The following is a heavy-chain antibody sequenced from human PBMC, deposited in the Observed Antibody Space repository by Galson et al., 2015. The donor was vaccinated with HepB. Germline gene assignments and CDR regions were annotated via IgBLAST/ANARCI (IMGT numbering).Heavy chain of an antibody. CDR1: GYIFTNYG. J-gene: IGHJ6*02. D-gene: IGHD6-13*01. Sequence: SVKVSCKASGYIFTNYGISWVRQAPGQGLEWMGWISPHNRDTNYARKLQGRVTMTTDSSTSTAYMELRSLRSDDTAVYYCARVGAAAIYYYYAMDVWGQGTTVTVSS. V-gene: IGHV1-18*01. CDR2: ISPHNRDT. CDR3: ARVGAAAIYYYYAMDV.